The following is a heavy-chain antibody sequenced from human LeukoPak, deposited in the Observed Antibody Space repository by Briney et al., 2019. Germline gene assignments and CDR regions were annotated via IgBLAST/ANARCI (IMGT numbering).Heavy chain of an antibody. J-gene: IGHJ4*02. CDR3: ATEPPGYSSGWPFDY. Sequence: ASVKVSCKVSGYPLTELSMHWVRRAPGKWLEWMGGFDPEDGETIYAQKFQGRVTMTEDTSTDTAYMELSSLRSEDTAVYYCATEPPGYSSGWPFDYWGQGTLVTVSS. CDR2: FDPEDGET. V-gene: IGHV1-24*01. D-gene: IGHD6-19*01. CDR1: GYPLTELS.